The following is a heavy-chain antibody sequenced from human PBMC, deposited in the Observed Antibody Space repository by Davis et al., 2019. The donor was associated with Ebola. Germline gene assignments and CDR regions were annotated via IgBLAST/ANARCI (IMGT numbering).Heavy chain of an antibody. Sequence: PGGSLRPSCAASGSTFNSYGMHWVRPAPGKGLEWVALISYDGRNTYYAASVKGRFTISRDNSKNTLYLQMNSLRPEDTAVYYCAKEWEPGPWGQGTLVTVSS. CDR1: GSTFNSYG. V-gene: IGHV3-30*18. J-gene: IGHJ5*02. CDR2: ISYDGRNT. D-gene: IGHD1-26*01. CDR3: AKEWEPGP.